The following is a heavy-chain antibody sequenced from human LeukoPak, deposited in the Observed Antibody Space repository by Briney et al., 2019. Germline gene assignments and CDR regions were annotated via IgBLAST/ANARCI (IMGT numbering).Heavy chain of an antibody. V-gene: IGHV3-7*01. CDR2: IHDDGIVT. Sequence: GGSLRLSCAASGFTFTAYAMSWFRQTPEKGLKWVANIHDDGIVTHYVDSVKGRFTISRDNARNSVNLQLNSLRVEDTALYYCARGRGWVDHWGQGTLVTVSS. D-gene: IGHD3-16*01. J-gene: IGHJ4*02. CDR3: ARGRGWVDH. CDR1: GFTFTAYA.